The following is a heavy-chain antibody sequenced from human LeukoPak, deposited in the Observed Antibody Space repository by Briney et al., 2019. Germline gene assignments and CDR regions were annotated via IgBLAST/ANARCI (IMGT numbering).Heavy chain of an antibody. CDR3: ATLLSDYGAHYFDS. CDR1: DSSISSGYF. D-gene: IGHD4-17*01. CDR2: LYHSGST. V-gene: IGHV4-38-2*01. Sequence: SETQSLTCAVSDSSISSGYFWGWIRQPPGKGLEWIGTLYHSGSTYYNPSLKSRVAISLDTSKTQFSLKLSSVTAADTALYYCATLLSDYGAHYFDSWGQGVLLSVSS. J-gene: IGHJ4*02.